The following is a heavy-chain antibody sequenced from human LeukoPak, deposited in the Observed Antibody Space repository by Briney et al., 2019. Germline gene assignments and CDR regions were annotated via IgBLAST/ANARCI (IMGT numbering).Heavy chain of an antibody. V-gene: IGHV3-9*01. Sequence: PGGSLRLSCAASGFTFDDYAMHWVRQAPGKGLEWVSGISWNNGSIGYADSVKGRFTISRDNAKNSLYLQMNSLRAEDTAVYYCARDQGGGYSYGWQSFDYWGQGTLVTVSS. CDR3: ARDQGGGYSYGWQSFDY. CDR2: ISWNNGSI. D-gene: IGHD5-18*01. CDR1: GFTFDDYA. J-gene: IGHJ4*02.